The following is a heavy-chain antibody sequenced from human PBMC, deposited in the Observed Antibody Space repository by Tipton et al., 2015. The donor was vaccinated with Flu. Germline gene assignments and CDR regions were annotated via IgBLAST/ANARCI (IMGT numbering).Heavy chain of an antibody. J-gene: IGHJ4*02. V-gene: IGHV4-38-2*02. Sequence: PGLVKPSETLSLTCNVSGYSITTGYYWGWIRRPPGKGLEWIGSIHHTGSTYYNPSLESRVTISVDTSNNQFSLKLTSVTAADTAVYNCARSVYCTNTVCQMFYFDLWGQGTLVTVSS. CDR2: IHHTGST. CDR1: GYSITTGYY. D-gene: IGHD2-8*01. CDR3: ARSVYCTNTVCQMFYFDL.